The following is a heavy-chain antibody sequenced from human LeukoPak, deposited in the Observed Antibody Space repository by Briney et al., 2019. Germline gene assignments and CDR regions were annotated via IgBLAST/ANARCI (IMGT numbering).Heavy chain of an antibody. Sequence: ASVKVSCKASGYTFTSYDINWARQATGQGLEWMGWMNPNSGNTGYAQKFQGRVTMTRNTSISTAYMELSSLRSEDTAVYYCARGATRGCSSTSCYYYYYYMDVWGKGTTVTVSS. V-gene: IGHV1-8*01. D-gene: IGHD2-2*01. CDR2: MNPNSGNT. CDR1: GYTFTSYD. J-gene: IGHJ6*03. CDR3: ARGATRGCSSTSCYYYYYYMDV.